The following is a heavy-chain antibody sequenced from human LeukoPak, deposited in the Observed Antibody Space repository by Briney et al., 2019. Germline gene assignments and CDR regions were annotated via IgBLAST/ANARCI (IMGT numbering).Heavy chain of an antibody. V-gene: IGHV3-48*04. CDR3: ASGYDSSGYYY. CDR2: LSSGSDSI. Sequence: PGGSLRLSCAASGFTFNTYTMNWVRQAPGKGLEWISYLSSGSDSIFYADSVKGRFTISRDNAKNSLYLQMNSLRAEDTAVYYCASGYDSSGYYYWGQGTLVTVSS. CDR1: GFTFNTYT. J-gene: IGHJ4*02. D-gene: IGHD3-22*01.